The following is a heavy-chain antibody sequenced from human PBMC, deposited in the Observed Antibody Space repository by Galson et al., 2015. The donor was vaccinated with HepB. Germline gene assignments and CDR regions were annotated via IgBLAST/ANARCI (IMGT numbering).Heavy chain of an antibody. D-gene: IGHD3-10*01. CDR1: GFTFSSYW. J-gene: IGHJ6*03. CDR3: ARERYGSGSYYNGEYYYYYYMDV. V-gene: IGHV3-7*01. CDR2: IKQDGSEK. Sequence: SLRLSCAASGFTFSSYWMSWVRQAPGKGLEWVANIKQDGSEKYYVDSVKGRFTISRDNAKNSLYLQMNSLRAEDTAVYYCARERYGSGSYYNGEYYYYYYMDVWGKGTTVTVSS.